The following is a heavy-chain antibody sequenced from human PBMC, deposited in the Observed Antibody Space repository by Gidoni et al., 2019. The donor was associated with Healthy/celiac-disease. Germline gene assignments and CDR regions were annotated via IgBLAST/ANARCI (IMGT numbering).Heavy chain of an antibody. CDR2: IYYSGST. J-gene: IGHJ4*02. V-gene: IGHV4-39*01. CDR3: ARHVGAWRLTPYYFDY. Sequence: QLQLQESGPGLVKPSEPLSLTCTVSGGSISSSSYYWGWIRQPPGKWLEWIGSIYYSGSTYYNPSLKSRVTISVDTSKNQFSLKLSSVTAADTAVYYCARHVGAWRLTPYYFDYWGQGTLVTVSS. CDR1: GGSISSSSYY. D-gene: IGHD3-10*01.